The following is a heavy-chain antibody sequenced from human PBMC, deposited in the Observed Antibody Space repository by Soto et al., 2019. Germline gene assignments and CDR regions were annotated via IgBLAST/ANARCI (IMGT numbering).Heavy chain of an antibody. D-gene: IGHD3-10*01. CDR1: GFTFISYG. V-gene: IGHV3-30*18. CDR2: ISYDGSNK. CDR3: AKDRLGTMVRGVTTYFDY. J-gene: IGHJ4*02. Sequence: GGSLRLSCASSGFTFISYGMHWVRQAPGKGLEWVAVISYDGSNKYYADSVKGRFTISRDNSKNTLYLQMNSLRAEDTAVYYCAKDRLGTMVRGVTTYFDYWGQGTLVTVSS.